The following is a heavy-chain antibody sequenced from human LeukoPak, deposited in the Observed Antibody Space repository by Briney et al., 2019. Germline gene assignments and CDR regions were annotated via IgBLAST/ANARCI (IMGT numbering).Heavy chain of an antibody. J-gene: IGHJ6*02. CDR2: IYYSGST. Sequence: SETLSLTCTVPGGSISSYYWSWIRQPPGKGLEWIGSIYYSGSTYYNPSLKSRVTISVDTSKNQFSLKLSSVTAADTAVYYCARHVYIVVASTFTHYYGMDVWGQGTTVTVS. CDR1: GGSISSYY. CDR3: ARHVYIVVASTFTHYYGMDV. D-gene: IGHD6-19*01. V-gene: IGHV4-59*05.